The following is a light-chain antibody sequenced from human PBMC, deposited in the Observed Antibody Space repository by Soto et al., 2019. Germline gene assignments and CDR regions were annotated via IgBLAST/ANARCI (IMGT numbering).Light chain of an antibody. J-gene: IGKJ5*01. V-gene: IGKV3-15*01. CDR1: QSVSSN. CDR2: GAS. Sequence: EIVMTQSPATLSVSPGERATLSCRASQSVSSNLAWYQQKPGQAPRLLIYGASTRATGIPARFSGSGSGTEFTLTISSLQSEDFEVYYCQQYNNWLTITFGQGTRLEIK. CDR3: QQYNNWLTIT.